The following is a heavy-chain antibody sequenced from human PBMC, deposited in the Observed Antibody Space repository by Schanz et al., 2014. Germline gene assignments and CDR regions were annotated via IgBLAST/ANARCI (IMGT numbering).Heavy chain of an antibody. V-gene: IGHV1-18*01. Sequence: QGQLVQSGAEVKKPGASVKVSCKASGYTFSSYGITWVRQAPGQGLEWMGWINGYNGHTLYAQKFQGRVTMTTDTSTSTSYMELTSLRFDDTAVYYCARVQDDILTGSEYYYGMDVWGQGTLVTVSS. CDR1: GYTFSSYG. CDR3: ARVQDDILTGSEYYYGMDV. CDR2: INGYNGHT. D-gene: IGHD3-9*01. J-gene: IGHJ6*02.